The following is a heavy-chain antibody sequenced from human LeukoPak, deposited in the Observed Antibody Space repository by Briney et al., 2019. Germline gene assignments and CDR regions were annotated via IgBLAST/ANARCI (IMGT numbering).Heavy chain of an antibody. J-gene: IGHJ5*02. CDR2: IIPILGIA. D-gene: IGHD5-24*01. Sequence: SVKVSCKASGGTFSSYAISWVRQAPGQGLEWMGRIIPILGIANHAQKFQGRVTITADKSTSTAYMELSSLRSEDTAVYYCAREMATLNWFDPWGQGTLVTVSS. CDR1: GGTFSSYA. V-gene: IGHV1-69*04. CDR3: AREMATLNWFDP.